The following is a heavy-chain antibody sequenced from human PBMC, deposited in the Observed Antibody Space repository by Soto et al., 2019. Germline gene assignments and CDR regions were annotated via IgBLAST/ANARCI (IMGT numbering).Heavy chain of an antibody. CDR3: ARATGADKEDY. J-gene: IGHJ4*02. CDR2: IKEDGSER. V-gene: IGHV3-7*04. D-gene: IGHD3-10*01. Sequence: EVQLVESGGGLVQPGGSLRLYCAASGFTFNSYCMSWVRQAPGKGLEWVANIKEDGSERYYLDSVKGRFTISRDNAKNSLYPQMDSLRAEDTAVYYCARATGADKEDYWGQGTLVTVSS. CDR1: GFTFNSYC.